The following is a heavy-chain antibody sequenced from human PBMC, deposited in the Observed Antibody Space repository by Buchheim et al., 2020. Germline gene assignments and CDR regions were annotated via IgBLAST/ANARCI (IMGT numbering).Heavy chain of an antibody. J-gene: IGHJ5*02. CDR1: GGSISSYY. Sequence: QVQLQESGPGLVKPSETLSLTCTVSGGSISSYYWSWIRQPPGKGLEWIGYIYYSGSTNYNPSLKSRVTITVDTSKNQFYPKLSSVTAADTAVYYCAREPPNCSGGSCYSGWFDPWGQGTL. CDR2: IYYSGST. D-gene: IGHD2-15*01. CDR3: AREPPNCSGGSCYSGWFDP. V-gene: IGHV4-59*01.